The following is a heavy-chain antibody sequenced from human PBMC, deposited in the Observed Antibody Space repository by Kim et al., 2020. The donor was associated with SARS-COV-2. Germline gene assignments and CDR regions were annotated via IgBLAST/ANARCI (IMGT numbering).Heavy chain of an antibody. CDR3: ARAEIYYDSSGYYDY. D-gene: IGHD3-22*01. V-gene: IGHV1-3*01. CDR2: INAGNGNT. J-gene: IGHJ4*02. Sequence: ASVKVSCKASGYTFTSYAMHWVRQAPGQRLEWMGWINAGNGNTKYSQKFQGRVTITRDTSASTAYMELSSLRSEDTAVYYCARAEIYYDSSGYYDYWGQGTLVTVSS. CDR1: GYTFTSYA.